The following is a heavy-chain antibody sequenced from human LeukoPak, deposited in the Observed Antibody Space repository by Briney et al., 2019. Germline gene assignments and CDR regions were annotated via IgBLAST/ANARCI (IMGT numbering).Heavy chain of an antibody. D-gene: IGHD4-17*01. CDR3: ARHITTVTRKTHYYYYYYMDV. Sequence: SETLSLTCTVSGGSISSSSYYWGWIRQPPGKGLEWIGSIYYSGSTYYNPSLKSRATISVDTSKNQFSLKLSSVTAADTAVYYCARHITTVTRKTHYYYYYYMDVWGKGTTVTISS. CDR2: IYYSGST. CDR1: GGSISSSSYY. J-gene: IGHJ6*03. V-gene: IGHV4-39*01.